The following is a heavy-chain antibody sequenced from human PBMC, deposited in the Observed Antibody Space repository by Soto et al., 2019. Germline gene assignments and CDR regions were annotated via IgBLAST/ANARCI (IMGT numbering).Heavy chain of an antibody. D-gene: IGHD1-26*01. CDR2: IYYSGST. J-gene: IGHJ5*02. CDR3: ATQEVGGSYVYTFDP. Sequence: SETLSLTCSVSGGSISGYYWSWIRQTPEKGLEWIGYIYYSGSTNYNPSLKSRVTISVDTSKNQFSLKLSSVTAADTAVYYCATQEVGGSYVYTFDPWGQGTLVTVSS. V-gene: IGHV4-59*08. CDR1: GGSISGYY.